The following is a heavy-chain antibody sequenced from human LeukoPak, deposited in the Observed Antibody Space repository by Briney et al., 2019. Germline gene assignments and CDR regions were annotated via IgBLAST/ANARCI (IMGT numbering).Heavy chain of an antibody. J-gene: IGHJ5*02. V-gene: IGHV3-23*01. D-gene: IGHD3-3*01. CDR3: AREGRGSDFWSGYGVFDP. CDR2: ISGSGGST. CDR1: GFTFSSYA. Sequence: GGSLRLSCAASGFTFSSYAMSWVRQAPGKGLEWVSAISGSGGSTYYADSVKGRFTISRDNSKNTLYLQMNSLRAEDTAMYYCAREGRGSDFWSGYGVFDPWGQGTQVTVSS.